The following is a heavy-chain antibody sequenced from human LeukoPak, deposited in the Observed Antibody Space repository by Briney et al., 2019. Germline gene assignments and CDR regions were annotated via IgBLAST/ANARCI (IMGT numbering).Heavy chain of an antibody. Sequence: SETLSLTCTVSGGSISSGSYYWSWIRQPAGKGLEWIGRIYTSGSTNYNPSLKSRVTISVDTSKNQFSLKLSSVTAADTAVYYCARSPIMTTVTTGWFDPWGQGTLVTVSS. CDR3: ARSPIMTTVTTGWFDP. J-gene: IGHJ5*02. V-gene: IGHV4-61*02. CDR2: IYTSGST. D-gene: IGHD4-17*01. CDR1: GGSISSGSYY.